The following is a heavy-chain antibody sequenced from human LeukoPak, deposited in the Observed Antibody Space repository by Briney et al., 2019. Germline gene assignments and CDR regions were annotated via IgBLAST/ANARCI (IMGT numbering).Heavy chain of an antibody. D-gene: IGHD3-22*01. V-gene: IGHV4-38-2*02. CDR3: ARDFDSPQAFDI. CDR1: GYSISSGYY. J-gene: IGHJ3*02. Sequence: SETLSLTCAVSGYSISSGYYWGWIRQPAGKRLEWIGRIYASGTTNYNLSLKSRVTISVDTSKNQSSLTLTSVTAADTAVYYCARDFDSPQAFDIWGQGTMVTVSS. CDR2: IYASGTT.